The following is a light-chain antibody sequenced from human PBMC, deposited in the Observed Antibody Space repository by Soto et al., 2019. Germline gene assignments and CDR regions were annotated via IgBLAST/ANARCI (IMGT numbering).Light chain of an antibody. CDR2: GAS. V-gene: IGKV3-15*01. Sequence: EIVMTQSPATLSVSPGERATLSCRASQSVGSNLAWYQQKPGQAPRLLIYGASLRATGIPASFSGSGSGTEFTLTIRSLQSEDFAVYYCQQYNNWPPITLGQGTRLEIK. CDR1: QSVGSN. J-gene: IGKJ5*01. CDR3: QQYNNWPPIT.